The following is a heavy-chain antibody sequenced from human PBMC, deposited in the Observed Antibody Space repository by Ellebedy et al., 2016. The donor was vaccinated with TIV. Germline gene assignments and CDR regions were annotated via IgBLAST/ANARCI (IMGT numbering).Heavy chain of an antibody. CDR1: GYTFTSYD. Sequence: AASVKVSCKASGYTFTSYDISWVRQAPGHGLEGMGWISAYNGNTNYAQKLQGRVTMTTDTSTSTAYMELSSLTSQDTAVYYCARAVWNSSGYYLFALDVWGQGTTVTVSS. J-gene: IGHJ6*02. D-gene: IGHD3-22*01. V-gene: IGHV1-18*01. CDR3: ARAVWNSSGYYLFALDV. CDR2: ISAYNGNT.